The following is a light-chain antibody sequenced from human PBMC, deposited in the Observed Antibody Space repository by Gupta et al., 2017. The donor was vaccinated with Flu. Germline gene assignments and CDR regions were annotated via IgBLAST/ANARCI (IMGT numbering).Light chain of an antibody. CDR1: SSNIGSNT. CDR2: SSN. CDR3: AAWDDSLKGWV. V-gene: IGLV1-44*01. J-gene: IGLJ3*02. Sequence: QSVLTQPPSASGTPGQRVTISCSGSSSNIGSNTVNWYQQLPGTAPKLLIYSSNQRPSGVPDRFYGSKSGTSASLAISGLQSEDEADYYCAAWDDSLKGWVFGGGTKLTVL.